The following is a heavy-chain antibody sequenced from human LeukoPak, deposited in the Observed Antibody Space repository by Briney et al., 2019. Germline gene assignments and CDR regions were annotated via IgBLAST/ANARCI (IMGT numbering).Heavy chain of an antibody. V-gene: IGHV3-21*01. Sequence: GGSLRLSCAASEFTFSSYTMNWVRQAPGKGLEWVSSISSGNSYIYYADSMRGRFTISRDNAKDSLYLQMNSLRAEDTAVYYCAREVLAGYFDYWGQGTLVTVSS. CDR1: EFTFSSYT. CDR3: AREVLAGYFDY. J-gene: IGHJ4*02. CDR2: ISSGNSYI.